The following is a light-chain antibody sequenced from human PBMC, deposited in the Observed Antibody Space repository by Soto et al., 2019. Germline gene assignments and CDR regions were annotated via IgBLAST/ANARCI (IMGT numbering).Light chain of an antibody. CDR2: GAS. CDR1: QSVSSSY. V-gene: IGKV3-20*01. Sequence: EIVLTQSPGTLSLSPGERATLSCRASQSVSSSYLAWYQQKPGRAPRLLIYGASSRATGIPDRFSGSGSGTDFTLTISRLEPEDFAVYYCQQYGSSPRLTFGGGTKVDI. CDR3: QQYGSSPRLT. J-gene: IGKJ4*01.